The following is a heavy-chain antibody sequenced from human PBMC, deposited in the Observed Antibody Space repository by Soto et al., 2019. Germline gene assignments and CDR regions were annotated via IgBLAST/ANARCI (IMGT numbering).Heavy chain of an antibody. CDR1: GFTFSGSA. Sequence: LRLSCAASGFTFSGSAMHWVRQASGKGLEWVGRIRSKANSYATAYAASVKGRFTISRDDSKNTAYLQMNSLKTEDTAVYYCTRLRTDSSSGYYYGMDVWGQGTTVTVSS. D-gene: IGHD6-6*01. J-gene: IGHJ6*02. V-gene: IGHV3-73*01. CDR3: TRLRTDSSSGYYYGMDV. CDR2: IRSKANSYAT.